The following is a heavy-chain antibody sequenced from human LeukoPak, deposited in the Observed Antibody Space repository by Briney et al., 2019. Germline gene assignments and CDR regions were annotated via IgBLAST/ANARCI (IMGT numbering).Heavy chain of an antibody. CDR3: ARHRRRIGSSGWASFDY. V-gene: IGHV4-34*01. D-gene: IGHD6-19*01. Sequence: SETLSLTCAVYGGSFSGYYWSWIRQPPGKGLEWIGEINHSGSTNYNPSLKSRVTISVDTSKNQFSLKLSSVTAADTAVYYCARHRRRIGSSGWASFDYWGQGTLVTVSS. CDR2: INHSGST. J-gene: IGHJ4*02. CDR1: GGSFSGYY.